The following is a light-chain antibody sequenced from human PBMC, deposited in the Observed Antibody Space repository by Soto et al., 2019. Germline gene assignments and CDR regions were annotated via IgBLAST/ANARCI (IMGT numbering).Light chain of an antibody. Sequence: EIVLTQSPDTLSLSPGERATLSCRASQSVSSSYLAWYKQKPGQAPRLLIYGASSRATGIPDRFSGSGCGTDYTMTISRLDPDDFAVYYYQQYGDSITFGQGTRLEIE. CDR2: GAS. J-gene: IGKJ5*01. CDR1: QSVSSSY. V-gene: IGKV3-20*01. CDR3: QQYGDSIT.